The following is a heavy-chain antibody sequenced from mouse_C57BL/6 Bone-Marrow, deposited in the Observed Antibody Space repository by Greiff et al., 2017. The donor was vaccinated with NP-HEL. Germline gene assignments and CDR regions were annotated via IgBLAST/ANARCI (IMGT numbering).Heavy chain of an antibody. Sequence: EVKLVESGEGLVKPGGSLKLSCAASGFTFSSYAMSWVRQTPEKRLEWVAYISSGGDYIYYADPVKGRFTISRDNARNTLYLQMSSLKSEDTAMYYCTRDGYYLDYWGQGTTLTVSS. V-gene: IGHV5-9-1*02. CDR1: GFTFSSYA. J-gene: IGHJ2*01. D-gene: IGHD2-3*01. CDR2: ISSGGDYI. CDR3: TRDGYYLDY.